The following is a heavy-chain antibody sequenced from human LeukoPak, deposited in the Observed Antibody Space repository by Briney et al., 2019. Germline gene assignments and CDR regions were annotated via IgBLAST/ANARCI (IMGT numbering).Heavy chain of an antibody. J-gene: IGHJ4*02. Sequence: SETPSLTCTVSGGSISSHYWSWIRQPPGKGLEWIGYIYYSGSTNYNPSLKSRVTISIDRSKNLFSLKLTSVTVADTAVYFCARHPGASFDSWGQGNLVTVSS. V-gene: IGHV4-59*08. CDR2: IYYSGST. CDR1: GGSISSHY. D-gene: IGHD7-27*01. CDR3: ARHPGASFDS.